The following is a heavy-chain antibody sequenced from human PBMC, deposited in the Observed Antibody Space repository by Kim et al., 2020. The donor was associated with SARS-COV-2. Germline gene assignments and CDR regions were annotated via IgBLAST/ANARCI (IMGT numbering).Heavy chain of an antibody. V-gene: IGHV3-73*01. CDR3: ARGVPVTDY. CDR2: SAT. Sequence: SATTYAASMEGRFTISRDDSKNMAYLQMNSLKIEDTALYYCARGVPVTDYWGQGTLVTVSS. D-gene: IGHD2-2*01. J-gene: IGHJ4*02.